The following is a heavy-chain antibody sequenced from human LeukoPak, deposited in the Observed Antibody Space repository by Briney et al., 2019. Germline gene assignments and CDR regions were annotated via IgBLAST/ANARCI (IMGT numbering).Heavy chain of an antibody. D-gene: IGHD3-22*01. CDR3: SRGPRGDYYDSSGYYYLDY. J-gene: IGHJ4*02. CDR1: GGTFSSYA. Sequence: ASVKVSCKASGGTFSSYAISWVRQAPGQGLEWMGRIIPIFGTANYAQKFQGRVTITTDESTSTAYMELSSLRSEDTAVYYCSRGPRGDYYDSSGYYYLDYSGQGTLVTVSS. V-gene: IGHV1-69*05. CDR2: IIPIFGTA.